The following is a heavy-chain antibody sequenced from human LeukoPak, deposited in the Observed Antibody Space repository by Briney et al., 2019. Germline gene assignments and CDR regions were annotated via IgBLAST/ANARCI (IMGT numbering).Heavy chain of an antibody. V-gene: IGHV3-66*01. CDR1: GFTVSNNY. CDR2: IYSGGNT. D-gene: IGHD6-6*01. CDR3: AYSSSRSAPPLFDY. Sequence: GGSLRLSCAASGFTVSNNYMSWVRQAPGKGLEWVSVIYSGGNTYYADSVKGRFTISRDNSKNKLYLQMNSLRAEDTAVYYCAYSSSRSAPPLFDYWGQGTLVTVSS. J-gene: IGHJ4*02.